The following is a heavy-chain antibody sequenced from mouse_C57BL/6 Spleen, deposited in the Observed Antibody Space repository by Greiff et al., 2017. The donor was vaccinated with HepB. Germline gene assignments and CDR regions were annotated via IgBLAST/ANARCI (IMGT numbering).Heavy chain of an antibody. D-gene: IGHD1-1*01. CDR3: ARHYGKAMDY. Sequence: VQLQQPGAELVKPGASVKLSCKASGYTFTSYWMQWVKQRPGQGLEWIGEIDPSDSYTNYNQKFKGKATLTVDTSSSTAYMQLSSLTSEDSAVYYCARHYGKAMDYWGQGTSVTVSS. V-gene: IGHV1-50*01. CDR1: GYTFTSYW. CDR2: IDPSDSYT. J-gene: IGHJ4*01.